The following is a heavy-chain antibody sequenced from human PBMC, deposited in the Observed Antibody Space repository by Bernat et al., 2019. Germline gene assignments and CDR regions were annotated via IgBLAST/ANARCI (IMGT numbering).Heavy chain of an antibody. D-gene: IGHD5-12*01. V-gene: IGHV3-30*01. CDR2: ISYDGSNK. J-gene: IGHJ4*01. CDR1: GFTFSSYA. CDR3: ARAHIVATIFFDY. Sequence: QVQLVESGGGVVQPGRSLRLSCAASGFTFSSYAMHWVRQAPGKGLEWVAVISYDGSNKYYADSVKGRFTISRDNSKNTLYLQMNSLRAEETAVYYCARAHIVATIFFDYRGQGTLVPLSS.